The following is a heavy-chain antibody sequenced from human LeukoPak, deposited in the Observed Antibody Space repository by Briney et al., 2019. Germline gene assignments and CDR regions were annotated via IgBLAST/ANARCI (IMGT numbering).Heavy chain of an antibody. CDR3: VKWGRPDIDYFDS. Sequence: SETLSLTCTVSGVSMSSYFWSWIRQPPGKGLEWIGYIYHSGSTHYNPSLTSRVTIAIDTSKNQLSLKLSSVTAADTAVYYCVKWGRPDIDYFDSWGQGTLVTVSS. CDR2: IYHSGST. J-gene: IGHJ4*02. CDR1: GVSMSSYF. V-gene: IGHV4-59*03. D-gene: IGHD3-16*01.